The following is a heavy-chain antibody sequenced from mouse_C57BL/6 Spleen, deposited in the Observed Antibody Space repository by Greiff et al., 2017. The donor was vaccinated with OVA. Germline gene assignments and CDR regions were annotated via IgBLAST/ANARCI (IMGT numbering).Heavy chain of an antibody. D-gene: IGHD2-12*01. J-gene: IGHJ2*01. CDR1: GFTFSSYG. CDR2: ISSGGSYT. CDR3: ARRGLYYSAYFGY. Sequence: EVQRVESGGDLVKPGGSLKLSCAASGFTFSSYGMSWVRQTPDKRLEWVATISSGGSYTYYPDSVKGRFTISRDNAKNTLYLQMSSLKSEDTAMYYCARRGLYYSAYFGYWGQGATLTVSS. V-gene: IGHV5-6*01.